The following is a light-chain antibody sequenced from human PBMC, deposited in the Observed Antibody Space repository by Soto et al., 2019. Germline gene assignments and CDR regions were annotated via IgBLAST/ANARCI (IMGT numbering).Light chain of an antibody. Sequence: EIVLTQSPAALSLSPGERATLCCRASQSVNIYLAWYQQKPGQAPRLLIYDASNRATGIPARFSGSGSGTDFTLTISSLEPEDIAVYYCQQSHNWPRTFGQGTKVDIK. CDR3: QQSHNWPRT. CDR1: QSVNIY. V-gene: IGKV3-11*01. CDR2: DAS. J-gene: IGKJ1*01.